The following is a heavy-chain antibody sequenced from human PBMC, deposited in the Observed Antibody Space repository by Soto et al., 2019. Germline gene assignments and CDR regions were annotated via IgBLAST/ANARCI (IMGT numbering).Heavy chain of an antibody. Sequence: QPGGSLRLSCAASGFTFRSYAMSWARQAPGKGLEWVSSLLRSGSSTYYADSVKGRFTISSDISANSLYLQMDSLRAEDTAVYCCAKDAVSGDGVWLLDSWGQGTVVTVSS. V-gene: IGHV3-23*01. CDR1: GFTFRSYA. CDR2: LLRSGSST. J-gene: IGHJ5*02. CDR3: AKDAVSGDGVWLLDS. D-gene: IGHD4-17*01.